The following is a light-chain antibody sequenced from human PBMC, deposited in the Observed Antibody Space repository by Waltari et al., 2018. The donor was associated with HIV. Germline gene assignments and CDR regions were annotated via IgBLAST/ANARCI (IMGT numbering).Light chain of an antibody. J-gene: IGKJ2*01. CDR3: MQATQFPHT. CDR1: QTLVHSDGNTS. V-gene: IGKV2-24*01. Sequence: DIVMTQTPLSFPVSLGQPASISCRSSQTLVHSDGNTSLTWLQQRPGQPPRLLIYMISNRFSGVPDRFSGSGAGTDFTPKIRRVEAEDVGIYYCMQATQFPHTFGQGTKLEIK. CDR2: MIS.